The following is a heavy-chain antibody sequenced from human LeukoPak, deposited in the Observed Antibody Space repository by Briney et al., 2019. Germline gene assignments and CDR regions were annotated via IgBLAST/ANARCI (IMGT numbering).Heavy chain of an antibody. V-gene: IGHV4-61*02. D-gene: IGHD3-10*01. CDR2: IYTSGST. CDR3: ARSVRGAMSGYYYYMDV. Sequence: SQTLSLTCTVSGGSISSGSYYWSWIRQPAGKGLEWIGRIYTSGSTNYNPSLKSRVTISVDTSKNQFSLKLSSVTAADTAVYYCARSVRGAMSGYYYYMDVWGKGTTVTISS. CDR1: GGSISSGSYY. J-gene: IGHJ6*03.